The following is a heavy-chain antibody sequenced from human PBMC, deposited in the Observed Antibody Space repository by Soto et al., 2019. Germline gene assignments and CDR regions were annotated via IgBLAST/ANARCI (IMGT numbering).Heavy chain of an antibody. J-gene: IGHJ5*02. CDR1: GYTFTSYY. CDR3: AISRTVTTRWFDP. D-gene: IGHD4-4*01. V-gene: IGHV1-46*01. CDR2: INPSGGST. Sequence: VASVKVSCKASGYTFTSYYMHWVRQAPGQGLEWMGIINPSGGSTSYAQKFQGRVTMTRDTSTSTVYMELSSLRSEDTAVYYCAISRTVTTRWFDPWGQGTLVTVS.